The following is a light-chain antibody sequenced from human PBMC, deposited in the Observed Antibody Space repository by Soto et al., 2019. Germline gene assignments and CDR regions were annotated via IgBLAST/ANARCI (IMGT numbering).Light chain of an antibody. J-gene: IGKJ3*01. Sequence: GARVTITCQASQDITNYLNWYQQKPRKAPKLLIYNASNLETGVPSRFSGRGSGTDFTFTISSLQPEDIATYYCQQYDNLTFDPGTKVDIK. CDR2: NAS. V-gene: IGKV1-33*01. CDR3: QQYDNLT. CDR1: QDITNY.